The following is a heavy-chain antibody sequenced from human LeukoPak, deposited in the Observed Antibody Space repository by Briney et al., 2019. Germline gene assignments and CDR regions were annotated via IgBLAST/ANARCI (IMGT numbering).Heavy chain of an antibody. CDR2: ISSSSNYI. Sequence: GGSLRLSRAASGFTFSGFNMHWVRQAPGKGLEWVSSISSSSNYIYYTDSVKGRFTISRDNAKNSLYLQMNSLRAEDTSVYYCARAYCTSTTCSRYLQHWGQGTLVTVSS. CDR1: GFTFSGFN. V-gene: IGHV3-21*01. J-gene: IGHJ1*01. D-gene: IGHD2-2*01. CDR3: ARAYCTSTTCSRYLQH.